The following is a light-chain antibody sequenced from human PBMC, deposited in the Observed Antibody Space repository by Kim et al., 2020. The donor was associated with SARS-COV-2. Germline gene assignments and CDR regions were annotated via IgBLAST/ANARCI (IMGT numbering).Light chain of an antibody. Sequence: GQSITISCTGTSSDVGGHNSVSWYQQHPGKAPRLMIFDVTYRPSGVSNRFSGSKSGNTASLTISGLQVEDEADYYCGSSTSSTTWVFGRGTQLTVL. CDR2: DVT. V-gene: IGLV2-14*03. CDR3: GSSTSSTTWV. CDR1: SSDVGGHNS. J-gene: IGLJ3*02.